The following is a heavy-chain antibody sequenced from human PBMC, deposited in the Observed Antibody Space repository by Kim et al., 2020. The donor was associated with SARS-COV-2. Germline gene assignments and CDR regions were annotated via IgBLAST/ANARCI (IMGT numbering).Heavy chain of an antibody. CDR3: AREGSGSYNWLDP. D-gene: IGHD3-10*01. J-gene: IGHJ5*02. Sequence: YSQHSQGRLTITRDTSASAAYMELSSLTSKDTAVYYCAREGSGSYNWLDPWGQGTLVTVSS. V-gene: IGHV1-3*01.